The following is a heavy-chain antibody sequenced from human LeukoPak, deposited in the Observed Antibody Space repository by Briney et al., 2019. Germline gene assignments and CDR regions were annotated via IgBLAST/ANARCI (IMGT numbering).Heavy chain of an antibody. CDR3: AREFERGNWFDP. V-gene: IGHV1-2*02. CDR2: INPNSGGT. Sequence: ASVKVSCKASGYTFTGYYMHWVRQAPGQGLERMGWINPNSGGTNYAQKFQGRVTMTRDTSISTAYMELSRLRSDDTAVYYCAREFERGNWFDPWGQGTLVTVSS. J-gene: IGHJ5*02. D-gene: IGHD3-16*01. CDR1: GYTFTGYY.